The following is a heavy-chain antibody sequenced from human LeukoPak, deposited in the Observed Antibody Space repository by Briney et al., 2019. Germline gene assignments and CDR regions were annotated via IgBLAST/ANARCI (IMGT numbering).Heavy chain of an antibody. J-gene: IGHJ3*02. V-gene: IGHV3-30*03. CDR3: ARVGGSNAFDI. Sequence: GKSLRLSCAASGFTFSIYGMHWVRQAPGKGLEWVALISYDGSNKYYSDSVKGRFTISRDNSKNTLYLQMNSLRAEDTAVYYCARVGGSNAFDIWGQGTMVIVSS. D-gene: IGHD1-26*01. CDR2: ISYDGSNK. CDR1: GFTFSIYG.